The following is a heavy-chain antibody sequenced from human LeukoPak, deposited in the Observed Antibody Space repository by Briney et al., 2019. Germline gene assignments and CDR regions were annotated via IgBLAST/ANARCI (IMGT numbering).Heavy chain of an antibody. CDR2: XXXYNGNT. D-gene: IGHD2-15*01. CDR1: GYTFTSYG. J-gene: IGHJ6*02. V-gene: IGHV1-18*04. CDR3: ATVGPHCSGGSCYYYGMDV. Sequence: ASVKVSCKASGYTFTSYGISWVRQAPGQGLEWXXXXXXYNGNTNYAQKLQGRVTMTTDTSTSTAYMELSSLRSEDTAVYYCATVGPHCSGGSCYYYGMDVWGQGTTVTVSS.